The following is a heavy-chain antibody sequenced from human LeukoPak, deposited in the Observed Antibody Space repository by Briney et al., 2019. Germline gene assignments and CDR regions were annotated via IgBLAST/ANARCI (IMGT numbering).Heavy chain of an antibody. J-gene: IGHJ4*02. Sequence: SETLSLTCAVSGGSISSGYWWCWVRQPPGKGLEWIGEIFHSGSTNYNLSLKSRVTISVDKSKNQLSLKLSSVTAADTAVYYCGRNGAYNLGYWGQGTLVTVSS. D-gene: IGHD1-14*01. V-gene: IGHV4-4*02. CDR3: GRNGAYNLGY. CDR2: IFHSGST. CDR1: GGSISSGYW.